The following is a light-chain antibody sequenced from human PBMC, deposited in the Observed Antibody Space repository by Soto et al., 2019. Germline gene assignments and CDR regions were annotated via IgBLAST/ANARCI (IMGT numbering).Light chain of an antibody. V-gene: IGKV1-39*01. Sequence: IQRNQFPSTMSASVGDRVTITCRASQSISKWLAWYQQKPGKAPKLLIYAASSLQSGVPSRFSGIGSGTDFILTISSLQTDDFATYYCQQSYSTPRITFCQGTRLEI. CDR2: AAS. CDR3: QQSYSTPRIT. J-gene: IGKJ5*01. CDR1: QSISKW.